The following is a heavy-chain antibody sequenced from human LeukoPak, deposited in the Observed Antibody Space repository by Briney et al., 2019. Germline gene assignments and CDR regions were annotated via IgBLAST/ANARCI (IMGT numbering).Heavy chain of an antibody. Sequence: GGSLRLSCAASGFTFSNYWMHWVRQAPGKGLVWVSRINSDGINTSYADSVKGRFTISRDNAKNTLNLEMNSLRAEDTAVYYCARDLGQYYDTSDNWFDPWGQGTLVTVSS. J-gene: IGHJ5*02. CDR3: ARDLGQYYDTSDNWFDP. V-gene: IGHV3-74*01. CDR2: INSDGINT. CDR1: GFTFSNYW. D-gene: IGHD3-22*01.